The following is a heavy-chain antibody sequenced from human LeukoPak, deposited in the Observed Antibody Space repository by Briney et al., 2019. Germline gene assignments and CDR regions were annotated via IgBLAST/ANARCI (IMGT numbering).Heavy chain of an antibody. CDR2: INHSGST. CDR3: ARRHFTYCSSTSCYSGDDFDY. D-gene: IGHD2-2*02. Sequence: PSETLSLTCAVYGGSFSGYYWSWIRQPPGEGLEWIGEINHSGSTNYNPSLKSRVTISVDTSKNQFSLKLSSVTAADTAVYYCARRHFTYCSSTSCYSGDDFDYWGQGTLVTVSS. V-gene: IGHV4-34*01. CDR1: GGSFSGYY. J-gene: IGHJ4*02.